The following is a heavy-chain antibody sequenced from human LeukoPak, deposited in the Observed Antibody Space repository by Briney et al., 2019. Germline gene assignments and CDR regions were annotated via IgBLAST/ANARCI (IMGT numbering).Heavy chain of an antibody. Sequence: GGSLRLSCAASGFTFSSYSMNWVRRAPGKGLEWVSSISSSSSYIYYADSVKGRFTISRDNAKNSLYLQMNSLRAEDTAVYYCARGGIRDSGYPDYWGQGTLVTVSS. V-gene: IGHV3-21*01. J-gene: IGHJ4*02. CDR3: ARGGIRDSGYPDY. D-gene: IGHD3-22*01. CDR2: ISSSSSYI. CDR1: GFTFSSYS.